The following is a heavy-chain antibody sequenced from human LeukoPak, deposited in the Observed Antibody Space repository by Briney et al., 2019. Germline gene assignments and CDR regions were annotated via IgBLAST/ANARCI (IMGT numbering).Heavy chain of an antibody. CDR2: IYHSGST. CDR1: GYSISSGYY. Sequence: SETLSLTCTVSGYSISSGYYWGWIRQPPGKGLEWIGSIYHSGSTYYNPSLKSRVTISVDTSKNQFSLKLSSVTAADTAVYYCARGTAMVSDYFDYWGQGTLVTVSS. D-gene: IGHD5-18*01. CDR3: ARGTAMVSDYFDY. V-gene: IGHV4-38-2*02. J-gene: IGHJ4*02.